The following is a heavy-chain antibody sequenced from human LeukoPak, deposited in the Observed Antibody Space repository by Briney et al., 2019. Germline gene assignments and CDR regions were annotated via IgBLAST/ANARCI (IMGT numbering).Heavy chain of an antibody. CDR3: ARAPGRNDAFDI. D-gene: IGHD3-10*01. J-gene: IGHJ3*02. CDR2: ISYDGSNK. CDR1: GFTFSSYA. Sequence: PGRSLTLSCAASGFTFSSYAMHWVRQAPGKVLEWVAVISYDGSNKYYADSVKGRFTIYRDNSKNTLYLQMNSLRAEDTAVYYCARAPGRNDAFDIWGQGTMVTVSS. V-gene: IGHV3-30-3*01.